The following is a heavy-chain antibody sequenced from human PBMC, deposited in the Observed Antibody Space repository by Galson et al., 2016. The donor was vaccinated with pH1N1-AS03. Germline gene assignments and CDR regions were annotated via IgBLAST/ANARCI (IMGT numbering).Heavy chain of an antibody. D-gene: IGHD4-17*01. CDR2: INHSGST. Sequence: TLSLTCSVYGGSFGGYYWSWIRQPPGKGLEWIGEINHSGSTNYNPSLKSRVTISRDTSKKQFSLNLSSVTAADTAVYYCASHGDYFAGRDYWGQGTLVTVSS. CDR3: ASHGDYFAGRDY. J-gene: IGHJ4*02. CDR1: GGSFGGYY. V-gene: IGHV4-34*01.